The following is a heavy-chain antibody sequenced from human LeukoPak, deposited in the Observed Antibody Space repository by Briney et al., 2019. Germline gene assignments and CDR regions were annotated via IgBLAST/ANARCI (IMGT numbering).Heavy chain of an antibody. Sequence: GGSLRLSCAASGFTFSSYWVHWVRQAPGKGLVWVSRINSDGSTTTYADSVKGRFTISRDNAKNTLYLQMNSLRAEDTAVYYCARAVVVTASDYWGQGTLVTVSS. J-gene: IGHJ4*02. D-gene: IGHD2-21*02. V-gene: IGHV3-74*01. CDR3: ARAVVVTASDY. CDR1: GFTFSSYW. CDR2: INSDGSTT.